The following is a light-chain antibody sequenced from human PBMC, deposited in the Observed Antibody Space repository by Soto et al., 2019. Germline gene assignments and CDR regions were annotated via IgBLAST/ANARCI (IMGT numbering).Light chain of an antibody. Sequence: ELVLTQSPGTLSLSPGERATLSCRASQSVSSAYLAWYQQKPGQAPRLLIYGASNRATGISDRFRGSGSGTDFTLTISRLEPEDFAVYYCQQYGRTPRTFGQGTKLEIK. CDR1: QSVSSAY. J-gene: IGKJ2*01. CDR2: GAS. V-gene: IGKV3-20*01. CDR3: QQYGRTPRT.